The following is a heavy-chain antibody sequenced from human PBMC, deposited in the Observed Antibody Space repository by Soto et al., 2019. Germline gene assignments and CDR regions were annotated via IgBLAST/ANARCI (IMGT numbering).Heavy chain of an antibody. D-gene: IGHD2-15*01. J-gene: IGHJ6*02. CDR1: GGSISSGGYY. V-gene: IGHV4-31*03. CDR3: ARDRSVVVVAATEPRRYYGMDV. Sequence: SETLSLTCTVSGGSISSGGYYWSWIRQHPGKGLEWIGYIYYSGSTYYNPSLKSRVTISVDTSKNQFSLKLSSVTAADTAVYYCARDRSVVVVAATEPRRYYGMDVWGQGTTVTVSS. CDR2: IYYSGST.